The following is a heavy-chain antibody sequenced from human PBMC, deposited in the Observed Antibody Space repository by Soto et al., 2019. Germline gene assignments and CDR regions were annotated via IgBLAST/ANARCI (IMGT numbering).Heavy chain of an antibody. CDR2: ISGGGSST. Sequence: GGSLRLSCAASGFTFNSSAMSWDRQAPGKGLEWVSGISGGGSSTYYADTVKGRFTTSRDNSKNTLYLQMNSLRAEDTAVYFCAKYIAAGTGTTQGDYWGQGTLVTVSS. CDR3: AKYIAAGTGTTQGDY. J-gene: IGHJ4*02. D-gene: IGHD1-7*01. CDR1: GFTFNSSA. V-gene: IGHV3-23*01.